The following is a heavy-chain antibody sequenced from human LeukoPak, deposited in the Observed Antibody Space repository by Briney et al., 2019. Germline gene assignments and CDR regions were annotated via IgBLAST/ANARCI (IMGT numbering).Heavy chain of an antibody. CDR1: GFTVSTDH. Sequence: PGGSLRLSCAASGFTVSTDHMSWVRQAPGKGLEWVAVISYDGSNKYYADSVKGRFTISRDNSKNTLYLQMNSLRAEDTAVYYCARRGFDWLSLDYWGQGTLVTVSS. J-gene: IGHJ4*02. CDR3: ARRGFDWLSLDY. CDR2: ISYDGSNK. V-gene: IGHV3-30-3*01. D-gene: IGHD3-9*01.